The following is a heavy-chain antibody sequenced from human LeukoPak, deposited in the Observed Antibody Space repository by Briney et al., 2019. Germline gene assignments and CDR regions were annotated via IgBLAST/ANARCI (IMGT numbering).Heavy chain of an antibody. CDR3: ARDPTDRIAAAGTRDYYYYYMDV. V-gene: IGHV1-2*02. D-gene: IGHD6-13*01. CDR1: GGTFSSYA. Sequence: ASVTVSCKASGGTFSSYAISWVRQAPGQGLEWMGWINPNSGGTNYAQKFQGRVTMTRDTSISTAYMELSRLRSDDTAVYYCARDPTDRIAAAGTRDYYYYYMDVWGKGTTVTVSS. CDR2: INPNSGGT. J-gene: IGHJ6*03.